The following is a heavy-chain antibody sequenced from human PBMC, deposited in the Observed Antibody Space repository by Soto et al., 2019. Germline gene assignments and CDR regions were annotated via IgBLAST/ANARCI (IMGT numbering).Heavy chain of an antibody. V-gene: IGHV5-51*01. D-gene: IGHD6-13*01. Sequence: PVDSLKISCKVSGYSFTSYLIGWVRQMPGKGLEWMGIIYPGDSDTRYSASFQGQVTNSADKSISPAYLQWSSLKASDTAMYYCARGYSSSWHKTPTWKKVHYYYYGMDVWGQGTTVTVSS. CDR1: GYSFTSYL. CDR2: IYPGDSDT. CDR3: ARGYSSSWHKTPTWKKVHYYYYGMDV. J-gene: IGHJ6*02.